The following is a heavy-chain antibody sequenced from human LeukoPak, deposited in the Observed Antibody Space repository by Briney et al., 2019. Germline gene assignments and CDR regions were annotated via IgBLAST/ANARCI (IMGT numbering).Heavy chain of an antibody. V-gene: IGHV1-2*04. CDR3: ARDVGYSSSSLGTPLDY. J-gene: IGHJ4*02. Sequence: ASVKVSCKASGYTFTAYYLHWVRQAPGQGLEWMGWINPNSGGTNYAQKFKGWVTLTRDTSINTTYMELSRLASDVSAVYYCARDVGYSSSSLGTPLDYWGQGTLVTVSS. D-gene: IGHD6-6*01. CDR2: INPNSGGT. CDR1: GYTFTAYY.